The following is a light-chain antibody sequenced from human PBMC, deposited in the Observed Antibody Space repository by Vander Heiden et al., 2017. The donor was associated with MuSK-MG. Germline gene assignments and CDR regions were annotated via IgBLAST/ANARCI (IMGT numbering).Light chain of an antibody. CDR3: QQCDSTPLT. CDR1: QSISSY. CDR2: AAS. Sequence: DIQMTQSPSSLSASVGDRVTITCRASQSISSYLNWYQQKPGKAPKLLIYAASSLQSGVPSSFSASGSGTDFTLTISRLQPEDFATYYCQQCDSTPLTFGGGTKVEIK. J-gene: IGKJ4*01. V-gene: IGKV1-39*01.